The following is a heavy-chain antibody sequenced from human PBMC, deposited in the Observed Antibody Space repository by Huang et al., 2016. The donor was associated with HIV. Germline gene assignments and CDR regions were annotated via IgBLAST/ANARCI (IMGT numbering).Heavy chain of an antibody. V-gene: IGHV1-18*01. D-gene: IGHD5-18*01. CDR1: GYTFSSFG. J-gene: IGHJ6*03. CDR2: IGVNNGNT. Sequence: QVQLVQSGAEVKKPGASVKVSCKASGYTFSSFGISWVRQAPGQGLEWVGLIGVNNGNTKFAQKFQGSLTMTTDTSTSTAYMELRSLRSDDTAVYYCARGGGIQLWLLGYYYMDVWGNGTTVTVSS. CDR3: ARGGGIQLWLLGYYYMDV.